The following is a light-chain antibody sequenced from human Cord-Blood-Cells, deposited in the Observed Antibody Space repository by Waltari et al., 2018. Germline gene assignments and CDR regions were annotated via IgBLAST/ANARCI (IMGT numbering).Light chain of an antibody. V-gene: IGKV3-11*01. CDR1: QSVSSY. J-gene: IGKJ1*01. CDR3: QQRSNWPPWT. CDR2: DAS. Sequence: EIVLTQSTATLSLSPGERATLSCRASQSVSSYLAWYQQKPGQAPRLLIYDASNRATGIPARFSGSGSGADFTLTISSLEPKYFAVYYCQQRSNWPPWTFGQGTKVEI.